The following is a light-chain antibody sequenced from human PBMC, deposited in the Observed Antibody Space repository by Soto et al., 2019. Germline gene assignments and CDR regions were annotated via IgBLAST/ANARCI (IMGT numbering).Light chain of an antibody. CDR3: CSYAGAYTYVV. CDR1: TSDVGGYNY. CDR2: EIT. J-gene: IGLJ2*01. V-gene: IGLV2-11*01. Sequence: QSALTQPRSVSGSPGQSVTISCTGSTSDVGGYNYVSWYQQHPGKAPKLMIYEITKRPSGVPDRFSGSGSGITASLTISGLQAEDEADDYCCSYAGAYTYVVFGGGTKLTVL.